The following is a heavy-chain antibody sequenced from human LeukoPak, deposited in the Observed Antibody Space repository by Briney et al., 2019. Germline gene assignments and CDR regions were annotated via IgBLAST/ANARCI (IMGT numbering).Heavy chain of an antibody. D-gene: IGHD5-12*01. CDR1: GSTFSSYS. V-gene: IGHV3-21*01. CDR3: ARDGGYDWGSSWYFDY. Sequence: GGSLRLSCAASGSTFSSYSMNWVRQAPGKGLEWVSSISSSSSYIYYADSVKGRFTISRDNAKNSLYLQMNSLRDEDTAVYYCARDGGYDWGSSWYFDYWGQGTLVTVSS. J-gene: IGHJ4*02. CDR2: ISSSSSYI.